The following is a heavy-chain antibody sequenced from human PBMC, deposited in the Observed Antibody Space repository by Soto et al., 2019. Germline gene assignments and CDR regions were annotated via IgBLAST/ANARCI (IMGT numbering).Heavy chain of an antibody. CDR3: ASVAAAGIFYYYYYGMDV. D-gene: IGHD6-13*01. J-gene: IGHJ6*02. CDR1: GFTFSSYW. V-gene: IGHV3-7*01. CDR2: IKQDGSEK. Sequence: GGSLRLSCAASGFTFSSYWMSWVRQAPGKGLEWVANIKQDGSEKYYVDSVKGRFTISRDNAKNSLYLQMNSLRAEDTAVYYCASVAAAGIFYYYYYGMDVWGQGTTVTVSS.